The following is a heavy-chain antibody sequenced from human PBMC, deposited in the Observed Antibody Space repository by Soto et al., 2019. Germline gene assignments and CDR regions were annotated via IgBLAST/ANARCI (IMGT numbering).Heavy chain of an antibody. CDR1: GGSISSGGYY. CDR2: IYYSGST. Sequence: SETLSLTCTVSGGSISSGGYYWSWIRQHPGKGLEWIGYIYYSGSTYYNPSLKSRVTISVDTSKNQFSLKLSSVTAADTAVYYCATPEGRSYSSSSPRFDYWGRGTLVTVSS. D-gene: IGHD6-6*01. CDR3: ATPEGRSYSSSSPRFDY. V-gene: IGHV4-31*03. J-gene: IGHJ4*02.